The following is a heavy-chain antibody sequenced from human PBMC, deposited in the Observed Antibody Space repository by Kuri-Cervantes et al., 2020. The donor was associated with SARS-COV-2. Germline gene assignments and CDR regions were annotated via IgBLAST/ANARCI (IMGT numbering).Heavy chain of an antibody. J-gene: IGHJ6*02. Sequence: SETLSLTCTVSGGSISSGGYYWSWIRQHPGKGLEWIGYIYYSGSTYYNPSLKSRVTISVDRSKNQFSLKLSSVTAADTAVYYCARDVWKQWLGRSRCYYYGMDVWGQGTTVTVSS. CDR3: ARDVWKQWLGRSRCYYYGMDV. CDR2: IYYSGST. V-gene: IGHV4-31*03. D-gene: IGHD6-19*01. CDR1: GGSISSGGYY.